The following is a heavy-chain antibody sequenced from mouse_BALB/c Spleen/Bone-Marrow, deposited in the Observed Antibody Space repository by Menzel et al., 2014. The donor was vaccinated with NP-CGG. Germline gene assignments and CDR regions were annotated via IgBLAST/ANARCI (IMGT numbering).Heavy chain of an antibody. CDR2: ISSGGNYT. D-gene: IGHD5-1-1*01. Sequence: EVQLVESGGGLVKPGGSLKLSCAASGFTFXSYAMSWIRQTPEKRLEWVATISSGGNYTYYPDSVKGRFTISRDNAKNTLYLQMSSLGSEDTAMYYCARPNTDYFDYWGQGTTLTVSS. CDR1: GFTFXSYA. V-gene: IGHV5-9-3*01. J-gene: IGHJ2*01. CDR3: ARPNTDYFDY.